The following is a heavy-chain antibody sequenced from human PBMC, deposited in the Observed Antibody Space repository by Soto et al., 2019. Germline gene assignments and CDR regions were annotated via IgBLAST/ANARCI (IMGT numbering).Heavy chain of an antibody. V-gene: IGHV3-30*18. Sequence: SGGSLRLSCAASGFTFSSYDMHWVRQAAGKGLEWVAVTSYDGSKKYYADSVKGRFTISRGNSKNTLYLQMNSLRGEDTAVYYCAKPVYGGNVYYNGMDVWGRGTTVTVSS. D-gene: IGHD4-17*01. CDR2: TSYDGSKK. J-gene: IGHJ6*02. CDR1: GFTFSSYD. CDR3: AKPVYGGNVYYNGMDV.